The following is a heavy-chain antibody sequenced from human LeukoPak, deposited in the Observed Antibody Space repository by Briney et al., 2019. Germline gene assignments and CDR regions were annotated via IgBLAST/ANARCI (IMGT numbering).Heavy chain of an antibody. D-gene: IGHD6-13*01. Sequence: SETLSLTCAVSGGSVSGYYWSWVRQFPGRRLEWIGYIHYSGRTNYNPSHKSRITLSLETSSNQISLELKSVTSADTALYYCVRDSGYSSSWYLIDDDFDIWGQGTMVIVSA. J-gene: IGHJ3*02. CDR2: IHYSGRT. V-gene: IGHV4-59*02. CDR3: VRDSGYSSSWYLIDDDFDI. CDR1: GGSVSGYY.